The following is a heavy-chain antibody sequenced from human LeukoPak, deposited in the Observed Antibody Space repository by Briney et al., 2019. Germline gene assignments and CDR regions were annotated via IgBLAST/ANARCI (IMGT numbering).Heavy chain of an antibody. V-gene: IGHV3-48*03. CDR1: GFIFSSYE. J-gene: IGHJ4*02. CDR3: ARDSLHDYGGSGYGYYFDY. Sequence: RGSLRLSCAASGFIFSSYEMIWVRQAPGKGPEWVSYISTSGCTTYYAESVKGRFTVSRDNAKNSLYLQMNSLRVEDAAVYYCARDSLHDYGGSGYGYYFDYWGQGTLVTVSS. CDR2: ISTSGCTT. D-gene: IGHD3-22*01.